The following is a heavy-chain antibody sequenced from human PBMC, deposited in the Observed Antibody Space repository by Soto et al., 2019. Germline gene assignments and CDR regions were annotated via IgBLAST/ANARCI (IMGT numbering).Heavy chain of an antibody. CDR3: ARNFCRRTTCNLPNWFDL. CDR1: GFTFSNSW. D-gene: IGHD1-7*01. Sequence: PGGSLRLSCAGSGFTFSNSWMSWVRQAPGKWLEWVATINQDGSERYYVDSVKGRFTISRDNAKNSLFLQMDSLGADDAAVYFCARNFCRRTTCNLPNWFDLWGQGXLVTVYS. J-gene: IGHJ5*02. V-gene: IGHV3-7*01. CDR2: INQDGSER.